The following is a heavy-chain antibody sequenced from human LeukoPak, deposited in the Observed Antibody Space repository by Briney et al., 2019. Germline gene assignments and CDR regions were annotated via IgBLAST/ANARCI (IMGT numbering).Heavy chain of an antibody. CDR1: GYTFTNYG. Sequence: GASVTVSCTASGYTFTNYGISWVRQAPGQGLEWMGWISGYNGRTNYAQKLQGRVTMTTDTSTSTAYMELRSLKSDDTAVYYCARDYYESSGYNFDVFDIWGQGTMVTVSS. V-gene: IGHV1-18*01. J-gene: IGHJ3*02. CDR3: ARDYYESSGYNFDVFDI. CDR2: ISGYNGRT. D-gene: IGHD3-22*01.